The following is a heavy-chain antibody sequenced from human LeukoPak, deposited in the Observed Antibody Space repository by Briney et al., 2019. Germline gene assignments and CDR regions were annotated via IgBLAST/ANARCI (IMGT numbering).Heavy chain of an antibody. D-gene: IGHD3-16*01. CDR2: ISTFNGNI. CDR1: GYVFTDYH. Sequence: ASVKVSCKTSGYVFTDYHINWLRQAPGQGLEWIGWISTFNGNIKFLQKFQGRVTLTTDTSTTTGYMELSSLISDDTAVYYCARDGPGFGYFDHWGQGRLVTVSS. V-gene: IGHV1-18*01. J-gene: IGHJ4*02. CDR3: ARDGPGFGYFDH.